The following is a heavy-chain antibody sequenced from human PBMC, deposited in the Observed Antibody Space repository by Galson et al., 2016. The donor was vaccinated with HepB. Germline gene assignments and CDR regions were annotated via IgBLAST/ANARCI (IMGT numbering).Heavy chain of an antibody. CDR3: AKGLWPTNGYFSYFEY. Sequence: SLRLSCAASGFTFSSYAMTWVRQAPGKGLEWVSLIIGSGGSTYYADSVKGRFTISRDNSKNALYLQMDSLRAEDTAVYYCAKGLWPTNGYFSYFEYWGQGTRVTVSS. D-gene: IGHD3-22*01. V-gene: IGHV3-23*01. CDR1: GFTFSSYA. CDR2: IIGSGGST. J-gene: IGHJ4*02.